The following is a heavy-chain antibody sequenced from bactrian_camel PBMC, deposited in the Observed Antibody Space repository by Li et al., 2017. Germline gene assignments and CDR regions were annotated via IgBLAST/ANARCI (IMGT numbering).Heavy chain of an antibody. D-gene: IGHD2*01. CDR2: IDTDGST. V-gene: IGHV3S42*01. CDR1: GYSSDC. J-gene: IGHJ4*01. Sequence: VQLVESGGGSVDAGGSVRLSCVVSGYSSDCMGWLRQAAGKEHEGVAAIDTDGSTTYADFVQDRFIISRDNAKNTLILQMNSLKPEDTAMYYCAANFGPYCSGPYLARRANFLGQGTQVTVS.